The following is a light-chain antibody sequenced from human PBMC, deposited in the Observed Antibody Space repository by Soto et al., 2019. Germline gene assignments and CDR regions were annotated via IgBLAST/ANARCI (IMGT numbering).Light chain of an antibody. J-gene: IGLJ2*01. CDR3: QSYDSTLSAVV. CDR1: SSNIGAGYD. V-gene: IGLV1-40*01. CDR2: SNF. Sequence: QSVLTQPPSVSGAPGQRVTISCTGSSSNIGAGYDVHWYQQLPGTAPKLLIYSNFNRPSGVPDRFSGSKSGTSVSLAITGLQPEDEADYYCQSYDSTLSAVVFGGGTKLTVL.